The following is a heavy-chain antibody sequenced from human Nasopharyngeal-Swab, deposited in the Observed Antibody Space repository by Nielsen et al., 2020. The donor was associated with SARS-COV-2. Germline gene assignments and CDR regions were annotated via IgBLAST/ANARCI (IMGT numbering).Heavy chain of an antibody. CDR1: GFTFSNAW. CDR3: ARDHVLPDAFDI. J-gene: IGHJ3*02. D-gene: IGHD3-10*01. CDR2: ISSSSSYI. Sequence: GGSLRLSCAASGFTFSNAWMNWVRQAPGKGLEWVSSISSSSSYIYYADSVKGRFTISRDNAKNSLYLQMNSLRAEDTAVYYCARDHVLPDAFDIWGQGTMVTVSS. V-gene: IGHV3-21*01.